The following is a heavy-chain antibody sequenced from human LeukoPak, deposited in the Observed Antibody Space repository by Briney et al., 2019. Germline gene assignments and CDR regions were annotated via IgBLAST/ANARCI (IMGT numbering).Heavy chain of an antibody. CDR1: GYTFTGYG. CDR2: ISAYNGNT. V-gene: IGHV1-18*01. Sequence: ASEKVSCMASGYTFTGYGISWVRQAPGQGLEWMGWISAYNGNTNYAQKLQGRVTMTTDTSTSTAYMELGSLRSDDTAVYYCARCGEISSWYCDWFDPWGQGTLVTVSS. D-gene: IGHD6-13*01. J-gene: IGHJ5*02. CDR3: ARCGEISSWYCDWFDP.